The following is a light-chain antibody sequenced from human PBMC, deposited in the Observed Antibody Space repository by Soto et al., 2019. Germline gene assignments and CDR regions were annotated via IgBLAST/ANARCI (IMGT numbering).Light chain of an antibody. V-gene: IGKV3-20*01. Sequence: EIVLTQSPGTLSLSPGETATLSCRASQTVNSDYLAWFQQRPGQAPRLLIFATSRRATDIPDRFSGSGSGTDFTLAIRRLEPEDFAVYYCHQFGYSPRTFGQGTQVE. CDR2: ATS. J-gene: IGKJ1*01. CDR3: HQFGYSPRT. CDR1: QTVNSDY.